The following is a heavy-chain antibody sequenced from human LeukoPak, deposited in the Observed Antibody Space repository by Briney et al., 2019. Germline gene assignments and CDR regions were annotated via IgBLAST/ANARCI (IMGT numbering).Heavy chain of an antibody. Sequence: PGGSLRLSCAASGFTFSSYWMSWVRQAPGKGLEWVANIKQDGSEKYYVDSVKGRFTISRDNAKNSLYLQMNSLRAEDTAVYYCARDRYFAMATMTLFDYWGQGTLVTVSS. V-gene: IGHV3-7*01. CDR2: IKQDGSEK. J-gene: IGHJ4*02. D-gene: IGHD5-24*01. CDR3: ARDRYFAMATMTLFDY. CDR1: GFTFSSYW.